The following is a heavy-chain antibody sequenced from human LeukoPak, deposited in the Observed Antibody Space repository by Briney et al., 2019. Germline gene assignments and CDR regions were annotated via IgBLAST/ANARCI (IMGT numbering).Heavy chain of an antibody. V-gene: IGHV1-2*02. Sequence: ASVEVSCKASGYTFTAYYMHWVRQAPGQGLEWMGWINPSSGGTNYAQKFQGRVTMTRDTSISTAYMELSRLRSDDTAVYYCARVYGSGSYNWFDPWGQGTLVTVSS. CDR2: INPSSGGT. CDR3: ARVYGSGSYNWFDP. J-gene: IGHJ5*02. CDR1: GYTFTAYY. D-gene: IGHD3-10*01.